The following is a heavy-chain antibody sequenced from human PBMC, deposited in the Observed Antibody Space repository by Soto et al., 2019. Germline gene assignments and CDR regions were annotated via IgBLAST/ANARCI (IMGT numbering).Heavy chain of an antibody. CDR3: ASTKYDSSAYHCWYLGL. D-gene: IGHD3-22*01. Sequence: QVELVQSGAEVKKPGSSVKVSCQASEDTFRNYAISWVRQAPGQGLEWMGGIIPIFGTANYAQKFQGRVKITADTSANTVYLELSSLRSEDTAFYYCASTKYDSSAYHCWYLGLWGRGTLVTVSS. J-gene: IGHJ2*01. CDR2: IIPIFGTA. CDR1: EDTFRNYA. V-gene: IGHV1-69*06.